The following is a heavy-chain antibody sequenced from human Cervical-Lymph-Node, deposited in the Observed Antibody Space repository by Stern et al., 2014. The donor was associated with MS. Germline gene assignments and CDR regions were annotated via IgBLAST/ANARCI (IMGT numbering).Heavy chain of an antibody. CDR2: VSAGGDTT. CDR3: TRTWLENTFDR. D-gene: IGHD5-12*01. J-gene: IGHJ4*02. CDR1: GFPFSTYG. V-gene: IGHV3-48*02. Sequence: EMQLVESGGGLVQPGGSLRLSCDTSGFPFSTYGMSWVRQAPGKGLEWVSFVSAGGDTTHYADSVEGRFTISRDQAGNSLHLQMHSLRDEDTAMYYCTRTWLENTFDRWGQGTLVTVSS.